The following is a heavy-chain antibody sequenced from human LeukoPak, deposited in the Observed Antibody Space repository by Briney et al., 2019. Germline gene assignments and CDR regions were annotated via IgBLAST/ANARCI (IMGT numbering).Heavy chain of an antibody. CDR1: GFTFSSYA. J-gene: IGHJ4*02. D-gene: IGHD3-10*01. CDR3: AKGPWGVLLWFGDLRSGPYYFDY. CDR2: ISGSGGST. Sequence: GGSLRLSCAASGFTFSSYAMSWVCQAPGKGLEWVSAISGSGGSTYYADSVKGWFTISRDNSKNTLYLQMNSLRAEDTAVYYCAKGPWGVLLWFGDLRSGPYYFDYWGQGTLVTVSS. V-gene: IGHV3-23*01.